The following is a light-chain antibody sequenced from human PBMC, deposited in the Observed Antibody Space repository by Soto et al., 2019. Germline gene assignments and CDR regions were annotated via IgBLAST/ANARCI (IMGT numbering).Light chain of an antibody. CDR3: QQYNNWPPIT. CDR1: QSVGTN. CDR2: DAS. J-gene: IGKJ5*01. Sequence: EIVMTQSPAALSVSPGERATLSGRASQSVGTNLAWYQQKPGQAPWLLIYDASSRATGIPARFSGSGSGTEFTLTISSLQSEDFAVYYCQQYNNWPPITFGQGTRLEIK. V-gene: IGKV3-15*01.